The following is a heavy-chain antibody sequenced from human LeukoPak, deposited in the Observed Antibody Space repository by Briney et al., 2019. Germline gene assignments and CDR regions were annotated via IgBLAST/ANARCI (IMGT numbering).Heavy chain of an antibody. CDR3: ARGRGVYGYWYFDL. CDR1: GFTLSGHS. V-gene: IGHV3-23*01. CDR2: ISGNGRNT. J-gene: IGHJ2*01. Sequence: PGGSLRLSCVASGFTLSGHSMTWVRQAPGKGLEWVSTISGNGRNTYYADSVKGRFTISRDNSKITLYLEMNSLRAEDTAVYYCARGRGVYGYWYFDLWGRGTLVTVSS. D-gene: IGHD2-15*01.